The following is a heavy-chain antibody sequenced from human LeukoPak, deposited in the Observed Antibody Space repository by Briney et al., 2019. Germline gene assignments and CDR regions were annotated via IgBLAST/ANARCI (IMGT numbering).Heavy chain of an antibody. CDR2: ISSSSSYI. Sequence: PGGSLRLSCAVSGFTFSSYSMNWVRQAPGKGLEWVSSISSSSSYIYYADSVKGRFTISRDNAKNSLYLQMNSLRAEDTAVYYCARVPAAIEEYFDYWGQGTLVTVSS. D-gene: IGHD2-2*01. V-gene: IGHV3-21*01. CDR3: ARVPAAIEEYFDY. CDR1: GFTFSSYS. J-gene: IGHJ4*02.